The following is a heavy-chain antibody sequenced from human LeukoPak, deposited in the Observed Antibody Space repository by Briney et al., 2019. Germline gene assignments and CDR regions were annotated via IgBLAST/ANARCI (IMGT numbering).Heavy chain of an antibody. Sequence: SETLSLTCAVSGGSISSSNWWSWVRQPPGKGLEWIGEIYHSGSTNYNPSLRSRVTISVDKSKNQFSLKMTSVTAADTAVYYCARLLGDDAFDIWGQGTMVTVSS. V-gene: IGHV4-4*02. J-gene: IGHJ3*02. CDR3: ARLLGDDAFDI. CDR1: GGSISSSNW. D-gene: IGHD3-10*01. CDR2: IYHSGST.